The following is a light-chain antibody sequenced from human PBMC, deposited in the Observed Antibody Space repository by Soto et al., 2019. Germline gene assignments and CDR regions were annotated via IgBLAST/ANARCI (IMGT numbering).Light chain of an antibody. CDR2: DVS. CDR1: GSDVGGYNY. J-gene: IGLJ2*01. CDR3: SSYTCARTPLG. V-gene: IGLV2-14*01. Sequence: QSALTQPASVSGSPGQSITISCTGTGSDVGGYNYVSWYQQHPGKAPKVMIYDVSNRPSGVSNRFSGSKSGNTASLTISGLQTEDEADYSFSSYTCARTPLGFGGGTKLTVL.